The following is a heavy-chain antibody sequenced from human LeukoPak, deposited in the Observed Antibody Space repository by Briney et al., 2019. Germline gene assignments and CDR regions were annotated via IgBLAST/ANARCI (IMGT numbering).Heavy chain of an antibody. J-gene: IGHJ4*02. CDR1: DYTFTSYG. CDR2: ISPYNGNT. D-gene: IGHD3-10*01. CDR3: ARDRLVLWFGESSSFDY. V-gene: IGHV1-18*04. Sequence: ASVKVSCKASDYTFTSYGISWVRQAPGQGLEWMGWISPYNGNTNYAQKLQGRVTMNTDTSTSTAYMELRSLRSDDTAVYYCARDRLVLWFGESSSFDYWGQGTLVTVSS.